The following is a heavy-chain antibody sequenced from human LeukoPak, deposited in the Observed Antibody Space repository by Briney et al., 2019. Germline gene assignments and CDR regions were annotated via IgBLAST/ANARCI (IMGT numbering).Heavy chain of an antibody. D-gene: IGHD4-17*01. V-gene: IGHV3-21*01. CDR3: ARDGAVTNGRYFDY. CDR2: ISSSSSYI. Sequence: ETLSLTCAVYGGSFSGYYWSWIRQAPGKGLEWVSSISSSSSYIYYGDSVKGRFTISRDNAKNSLYLQMNSLRAEDTAVYYCARDGAVTNGRYFDYWGQGTLVTVSS. J-gene: IGHJ4*02. CDR1: GGSFSGYY.